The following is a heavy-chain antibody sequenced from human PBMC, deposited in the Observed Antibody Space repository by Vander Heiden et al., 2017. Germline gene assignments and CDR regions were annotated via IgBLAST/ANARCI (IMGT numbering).Heavy chain of an antibody. CDR3: TNTIFGVVMGYYYGMDV. CDR2: IKSKTDGGTT. V-gene: IGHV3-15*01. D-gene: IGHD3-3*01. Sequence: EVQLVESGGGLVKPGGSLRLSCAASGFTFSNAWMSWVRQAPGKGLEWVGRIKSKTDGGTTDYAAPVKGRFTISRDDSKNTLYLQMNSLKTEDTAVYYCTNTIFGVVMGYYYGMDVWGQGTTVTVSS. J-gene: IGHJ6*02. CDR1: GFTFSNAW.